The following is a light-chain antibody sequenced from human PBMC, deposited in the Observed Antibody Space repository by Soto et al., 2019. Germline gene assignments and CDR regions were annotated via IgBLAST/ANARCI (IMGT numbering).Light chain of an antibody. J-gene: IGKJ1*01. V-gene: IGKV3-11*01. CDR3: QQRGNGTPWT. CDR1: QTVGSF. Sequence: EIVLTQSPATLSLSPGERATLSCRASQTVGSFLAWYQQKPGQAPRLLIFDASNRATGIPARFSGSGSGTDFTLTISSLEPEALAVYLCQQRGNGTPWTVRQVTKADIK. CDR2: DAS.